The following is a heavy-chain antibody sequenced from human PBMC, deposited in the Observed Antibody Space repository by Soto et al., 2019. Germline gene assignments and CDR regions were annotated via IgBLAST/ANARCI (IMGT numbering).Heavy chain of an antibody. J-gene: IGHJ6*02. V-gene: IGHV3-30-3*01. D-gene: IGHD2-2*01. CDR2: ISYDGSNK. CDR1: GFTFSSNG. CDR3: ARGYCSNTSCFYGMDV. Sequence: QVQLVESGGGVVQPGRSLRLSCAASGFTFSSNGMHWVRQAPDKGLEWVTVISYDGSNKYYADSVKGRFTISRDNCQKTLYLQMNGPRAEDTAVYYCARGYCSNTSCFYGMDVWGQGTTLTVSS.